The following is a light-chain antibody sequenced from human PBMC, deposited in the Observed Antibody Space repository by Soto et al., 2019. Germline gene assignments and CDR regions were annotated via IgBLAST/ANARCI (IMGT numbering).Light chain of an antibody. J-gene: IGKJ3*01. V-gene: IGKV3-15*01. CDR1: QTGSSN. CDR2: GAS. Sequence: EIVMTQAPATLSVSPGERATLSCMARQTGSSNLAWYQQKPGQAPRLLLHGASTRAAGIPARFSGSGSGTEFTLTISSLQSEDFAVYYCQQYNDWPPFTVGPGTRVDIK. CDR3: QQYNDWPPFT.